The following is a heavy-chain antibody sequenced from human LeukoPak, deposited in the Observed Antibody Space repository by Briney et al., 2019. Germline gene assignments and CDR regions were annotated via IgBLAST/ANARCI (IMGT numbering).Heavy chain of an antibody. CDR2: INHSGST. V-gene: IGHV4-34*01. CDR1: GGSFSGYY. CDR3: ARVRKIQPSYYFDY. J-gene: IGHJ4*02. D-gene: IGHD5-18*01. Sequence: APETLSLTCAVYGGSFSGYYWSWIRQPPGKGLEWIGEINHSGSTNYNPSLKSRVTISVDTSKNQFSLKLSSVTAADTAVYYCARVRKIQPSYYFDYWGQGTLVTVSS.